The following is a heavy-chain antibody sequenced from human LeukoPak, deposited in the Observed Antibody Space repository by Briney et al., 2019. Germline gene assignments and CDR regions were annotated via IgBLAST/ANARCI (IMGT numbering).Heavy chain of an antibody. J-gene: IGHJ4*02. CDR3: ARAGPYSSGWHYVDY. Sequence: KPSETLSLTCTVSGGSISTYYWSWIRQPPGKGLEWIGYIYYSGSAKYNPSLKSRVTISVDTSKNQFFLKLSSVTAADTAVYYCARAGPYSSGWHYVDYWGQGTLVTVSS. CDR2: IYYSGSA. D-gene: IGHD6-19*01. CDR1: GGSISTYY. V-gene: IGHV4-59*01.